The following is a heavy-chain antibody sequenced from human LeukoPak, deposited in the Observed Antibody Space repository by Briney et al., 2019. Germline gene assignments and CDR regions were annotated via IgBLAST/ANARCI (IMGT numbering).Heavy chain of an antibody. V-gene: IGHV3-33*01. D-gene: IGHD3-3*01. CDR3: VRERSGSVDY. Sequence: GRSLRLSCAASGFTFSNYAMHWVRQAPGKGLEWVAVIWYDGSNKYYADSVKGRFTISRDNSKNTLYLQMNSLRADDTAVYYCVRERSGSVDYWGQGTLVTVSS. J-gene: IGHJ4*02. CDR1: GFTFSNYA. CDR2: IWYDGSNK.